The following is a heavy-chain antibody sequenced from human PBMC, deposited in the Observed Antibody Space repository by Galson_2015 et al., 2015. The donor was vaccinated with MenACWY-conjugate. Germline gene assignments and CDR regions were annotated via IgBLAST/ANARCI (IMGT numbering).Heavy chain of an antibody. J-gene: IGHJ6*03. Sequence: SVKVSCKASGYTFTSYDINWVRQAPGQGLEWMGWMNPNSGNTGYAQKFQGRVTMTRNTSISTAYMELSSLRSEDTAVYYCARGGDYDILTGRYYYYMAVWGKGTTVPVSS. CDR1: GYTFTSYD. CDR2: MNPNSGNT. CDR3: ARGGDYDILTGRYYYYMAV. V-gene: IGHV1-8*01. D-gene: IGHD3-9*01.